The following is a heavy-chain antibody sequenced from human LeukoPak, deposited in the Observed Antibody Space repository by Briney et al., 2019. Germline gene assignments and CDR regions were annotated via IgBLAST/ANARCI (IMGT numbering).Heavy chain of an antibody. CDR1: GYPFSSYG. J-gene: IGHJ4*02. CDR2: IRYDGSNK. V-gene: IGHV3-30*02. CDR3: AKDVLSTVTTYYFDY. D-gene: IGHD4-17*01. Sequence: PGGSLRLSCAASGYPFSSYGMHWVRQAPGKGLEWVAFIRYDGSNKYYADSVKGRFTISRDNSKNTLYLQMNSLRAEDTAVYYCAKDVLSTVTTYYFDYWGQGTLVTVSS.